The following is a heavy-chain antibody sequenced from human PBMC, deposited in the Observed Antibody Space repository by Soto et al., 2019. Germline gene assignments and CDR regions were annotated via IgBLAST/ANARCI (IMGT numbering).Heavy chain of an antibody. J-gene: IGHJ4*02. CDR2: ISTTGRPL. Sequence: QVKLVESGGGLVKPGGSLRLSCVPSGFNFSDDYMTWIRQAPGKGLEWVSYISTTGRPLYYSDSVKGRFSISRDNTKHSLFLQMTSLGTADAAIYYCASVSKPWLGPSLWGLGTLVTVSS. CDR1: GFNFSDDY. V-gene: IGHV3-11*01. CDR3: ASVSKPWLGPSL. D-gene: IGHD6-19*01.